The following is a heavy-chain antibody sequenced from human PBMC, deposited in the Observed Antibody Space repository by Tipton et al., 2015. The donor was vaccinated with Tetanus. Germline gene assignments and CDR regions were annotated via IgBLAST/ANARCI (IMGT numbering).Heavy chain of an antibody. CDR3: AREVPAAGHFDS. V-gene: IGHV4-59*01. J-gene: IGHJ4*02. CDR2: IQYNGNT. Sequence: LRLSCAVSGGSISTNYWTWIRQSPGKGLEWIGYIQYNGNTHYNPALKSRVTISVDTSKNQFSLKLSSVTAADTAIYYCAREVPAAGHFDSWGQGTLVTVSS. CDR1: GGSISTNY. D-gene: IGHD2-2*01.